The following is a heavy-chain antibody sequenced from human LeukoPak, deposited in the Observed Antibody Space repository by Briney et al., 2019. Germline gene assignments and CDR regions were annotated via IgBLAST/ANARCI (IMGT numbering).Heavy chain of an antibody. CDR1: GFTFSDRY. Sequence: SGGSPRLSCTASGFTFSDRYIDWVRQAPGKGLEWVGRSRNKANSYTTEYAASGKGRFTISRDESKNLLYLQMNSLTPEDTAVYYCTRCSTGTRLYYFDYWGQGTLVTVSS. J-gene: IGHJ4*02. CDR2: SRNKANSYTT. V-gene: IGHV3-72*01. CDR3: TRCSTGTRLYYFDY. D-gene: IGHD1/OR15-1a*01.